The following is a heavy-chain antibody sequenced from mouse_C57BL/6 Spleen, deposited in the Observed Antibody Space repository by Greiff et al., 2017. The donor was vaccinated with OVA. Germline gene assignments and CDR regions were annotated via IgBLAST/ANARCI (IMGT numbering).Heavy chain of an antibody. V-gene: IGHV1-52*01. CDR2: IDPSDSET. D-gene: IGHD1-1*01. CDR1: GYTFTSYW. CDR3: ARKPFYYGSSDWYFDV. Sequence: QVQLQQPGAELVRPGSSVKLSCTASGYTFTSYWMHWVKQRPIQGLEWIGNIDPSDSETHYNQKFKDKATLTVDKSSSTAYMQLSSLTSEDSAVYYCARKPFYYGSSDWYFDVWGTGTTVTVSS. J-gene: IGHJ1*03.